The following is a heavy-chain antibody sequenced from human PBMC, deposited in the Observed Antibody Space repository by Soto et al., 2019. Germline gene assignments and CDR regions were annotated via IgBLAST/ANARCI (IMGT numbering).Heavy chain of an antibody. V-gene: IGHV4-59*01. CDR2: IYYSGST. J-gene: IGHJ3*02. CDR3: ASSGEMATTKDAFDI. Sequence: SETLSLTCTVSGGSISSYYWSWIRQPPGKGLEWIGYIYYSGSTNYNPSRKSRVTISVDTSKNQFSLKLSSVTAADTAVYYCASSGEMATTKDAFDIWGQGTMVTVSS. CDR1: GGSISSYY. D-gene: IGHD5-12*01.